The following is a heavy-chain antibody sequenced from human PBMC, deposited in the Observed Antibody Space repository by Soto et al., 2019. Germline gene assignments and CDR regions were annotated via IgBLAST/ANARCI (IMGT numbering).Heavy chain of an antibody. D-gene: IGHD2-15*01. CDR1: GYSFTSYW. Sequence: GESLKISCKGSGYSFTSYWISWVRQMPGKGLEWMGRIDPSDSYTNYSPSFQGHVTISADKSISTAYLQWSSLKASDTAMYYCATLGYCTGGSCSAAFSCHYGMDVWGQGTTVTVS. J-gene: IGHJ6*02. CDR3: ATLGYCTGGSCSAAFSCHYGMDV. CDR2: IDPSDSYT. V-gene: IGHV5-10-1*01.